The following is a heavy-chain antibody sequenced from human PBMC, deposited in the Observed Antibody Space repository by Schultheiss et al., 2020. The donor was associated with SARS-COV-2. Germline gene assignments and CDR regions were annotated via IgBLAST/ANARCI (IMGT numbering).Heavy chain of an antibody. CDR3: ARALGGDYGGDYFDY. J-gene: IGHJ4*02. CDR1: GFTFSSYA. V-gene: IGHV3-33*08. Sequence: GGSLRLSCAASGFTFSSYAMSWVRQAPGKGLEWVAVIWYDGSNKYYADSVKGRFTISRDNSKNTLYLQMNSLRAEDTAVYYCARALGGDYGGDYFDYWGQGTLVTVSS. CDR2: IWYDGSNK. D-gene: IGHD4-17*01.